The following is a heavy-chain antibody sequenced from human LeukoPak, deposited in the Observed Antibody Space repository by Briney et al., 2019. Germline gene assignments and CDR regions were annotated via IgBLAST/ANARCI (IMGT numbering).Heavy chain of an antibody. Sequence: ASVKVSCKASGYTFTGYYMHWVRQAPGQGLEWMGWINPNSGGTNYAQKFQGRFTMTRDTSISTAYMELSRLRSDDTAVYYCARSRSYSSSWYYFDYWGQGTLVTVSS. D-gene: IGHD6-13*01. V-gene: IGHV1-2*02. CDR3: ARSRSYSSSWYYFDY. CDR1: GYTFTGYY. CDR2: INPNSGGT. J-gene: IGHJ4*02.